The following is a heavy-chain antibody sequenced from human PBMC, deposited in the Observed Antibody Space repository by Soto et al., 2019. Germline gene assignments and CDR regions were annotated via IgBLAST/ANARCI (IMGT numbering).Heavy chain of an antibody. J-gene: IGHJ6*02. Sequence: GGSLRLSCAASGFTFSSYAMSWVRQAPGKGLEWVSAISGSGGSTYYADSAKGRFTISRDNSKNTLYLQMNSLRAEDTAVYYCAKCGHYYYGMDVWGQGTTVTVSS. CDR1: GFTFSSYA. CDR3: AKCGHYYYGMDV. CDR2: ISGSGGST. V-gene: IGHV3-23*01. D-gene: IGHD2-21*01.